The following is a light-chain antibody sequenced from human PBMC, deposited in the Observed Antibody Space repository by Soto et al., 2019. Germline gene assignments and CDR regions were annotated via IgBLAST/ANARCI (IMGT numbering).Light chain of an antibody. CDR3: CSYAGSYTVV. CDR1: SSDVGGYNF. V-gene: IGLV2-11*01. Sequence: QSALTQPRSVSGSPGQSVTISCTGTSSDVGGYNFVSWYQHHPGKAPKLMIYDVSKRPSGVPDRVSGSKSGSTASLTISGLQAEDEADYYCCSYAGSYTVVFGGGTKLTVL. CDR2: DVS. J-gene: IGLJ3*02.